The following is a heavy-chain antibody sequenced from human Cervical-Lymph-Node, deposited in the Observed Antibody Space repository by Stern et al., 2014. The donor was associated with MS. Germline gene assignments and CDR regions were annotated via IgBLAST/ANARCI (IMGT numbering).Heavy chain of an antibody. Sequence: DQLVESGAEVKKPGASVKVSCKASGYTFPSYAIHWVRQAPGQRIEWMGRINTANGDTYYSEKFQGRVTFTRDTSANTAYMELFSLTSEDTTVYYCGRGQQSFDPWGQGTLVTVSA. CDR1: GYTFPSYA. CDR3: GRGQQSFDP. D-gene: IGHD6-13*01. V-gene: IGHV1-3*04. CDR2: INTANGDT. J-gene: IGHJ5*02.